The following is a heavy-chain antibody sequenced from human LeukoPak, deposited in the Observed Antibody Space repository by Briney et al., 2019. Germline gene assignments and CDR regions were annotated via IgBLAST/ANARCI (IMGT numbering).Heavy chain of an antibody. CDR2: INSDGSST. V-gene: IGHV3-74*01. Sequence: GGSLRLSCAASGFTFSSYWMHWVRPAPGKGLVWVSRINSDGSSTSYADSVKGRFTISRDNAKNTLYLQMNSLRAEDTAVYYCAREGEGDYYDSSGYLFFDYWGQGTLVTVSS. CDR1: GFTFSSYW. J-gene: IGHJ4*02. D-gene: IGHD3-22*01. CDR3: AREGEGDYYDSSGYLFFDY.